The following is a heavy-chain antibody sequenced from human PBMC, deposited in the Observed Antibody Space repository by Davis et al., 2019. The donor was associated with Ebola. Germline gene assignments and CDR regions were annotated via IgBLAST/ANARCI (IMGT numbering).Heavy chain of an antibody. CDR1: GFTFTNYW. D-gene: IGHD2-2*01. J-gene: IGHJ4*02. Sequence: KVSCKDFGFTFTNYWIAWVRQMPGKGLECMGVIYHRDSDTRYSPSFQGQVTISADKSINTAYLQSSSLKASDTAMYYCARVASLVSSTRGFDSWGQGTLVTVSS. CDR2: IYHRDSDT. V-gene: IGHV5-51*01. CDR3: ARVASLVSSTRGFDS.